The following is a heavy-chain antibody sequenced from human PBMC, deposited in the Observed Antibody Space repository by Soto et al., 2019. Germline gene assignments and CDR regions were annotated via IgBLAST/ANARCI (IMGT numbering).Heavy chain of an antibody. D-gene: IGHD2-2*01. CDR3: ARGCVVVPSTMRETIPRLFYFNY. J-gene: IGHJ4*02. CDR1: GGSISSDNYS. Sequence: QLQLQESGSGLVKPSQTLSLTCAVSGGSISSDNYSWSWLRQPPGKGLEWIGYIYHSGSTYYNPSLKSRVTISVDRPKNQFSLKLSSVTAADTAVYYCARGCVVVPSTMRETIPRLFYFNYWGQGTLVTVSS. V-gene: IGHV4-30-2*01. CDR2: IYHSGST.